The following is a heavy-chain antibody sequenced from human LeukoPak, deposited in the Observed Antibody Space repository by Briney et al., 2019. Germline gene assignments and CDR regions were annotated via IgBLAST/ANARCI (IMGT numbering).Heavy chain of an antibody. CDR2: ISTGSSTI. J-gene: IGHJ4*02. CDR1: GFTFSSYS. V-gene: IGHV3-48*01. CDR3: AKVGITIYPYVPDY. D-gene: IGHD3-3*01. Sequence: GGSLRLSCAASGFTFSSYSMNWVRQAPGKGLEWVSYISTGSSTIYYADSVKGRFTISRDNSKNTLYLQMNSLRAEDTAVYYCAKVGITIYPYVPDYWGQGTLVTVSS.